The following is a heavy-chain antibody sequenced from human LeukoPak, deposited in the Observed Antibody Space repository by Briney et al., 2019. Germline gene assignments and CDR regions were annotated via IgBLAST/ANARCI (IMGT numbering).Heavy chain of an antibody. V-gene: IGHV3-15*01. Sequence: KPGGSLRLSCAASGFTFSNAWMSWVRQAPGKGLEWVGRIKSKTEGVTTDYAAPVKGRFTISRDNSKNTLYLQMDSLRVEDTALYYCVRGSAAYYDHWGQGTLVTVSS. CDR2: IKSKTEGVTT. J-gene: IGHJ4*02. CDR3: VRGSAAYYDH. CDR1: GFTFSNAW. D-gene: IGHD2-15*01.